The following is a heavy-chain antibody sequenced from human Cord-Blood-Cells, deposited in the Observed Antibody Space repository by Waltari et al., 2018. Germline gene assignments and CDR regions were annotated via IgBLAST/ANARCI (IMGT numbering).Heavy chain of an antibody. V-gene: IGHV4-39*01. CDR2: IYYSGST. CDR1: GGSISSSSYY. CDR3: ARQYSGSSHDAFDI. J-gene: IGHJ3*02. Sequence: QLQLQESGPGLVKPSETLSLTCTVSGGSISSSSYYWGWIRQPPGKGLEWIGSIYYSGSTYYNPSLKRGVTISVDTSKNQFSLKLSSVTAADTAVYYCARQYSGSSHDAFDIWGQGTMVTVSS. D-gene: IGHD1-26*01.